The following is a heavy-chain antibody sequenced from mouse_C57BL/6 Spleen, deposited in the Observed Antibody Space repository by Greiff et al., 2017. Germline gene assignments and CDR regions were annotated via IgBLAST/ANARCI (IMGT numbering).Heavy chain of an antibody. CDR3: AREGSYYSNWYFDV. Sequence: VQLKESGPGLVKPSQSLSLTCSVTGYSITSGYYWNWIRQFPGNKLEWMGYISYDGSNNYNPSLKNRISITRDTSKNQFFLKLNSVTTEDTATYYCAREGSYYSNWYFDVWGTGTTVTVSS. J-gene: IGHJ1*03. V-gene: IGHV3-6*01. CDR1: GYSITSGYY. CDR2: ISYDGSN. D-gene: IGHD2-5*01.